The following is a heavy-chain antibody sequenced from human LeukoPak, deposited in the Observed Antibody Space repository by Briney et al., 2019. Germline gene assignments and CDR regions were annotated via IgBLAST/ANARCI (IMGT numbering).Heavy chain of an antibody. Sequence: PGGSLRLSCAASGFIFNNYGLIWVRQAPGKGLEWVSAISNDGGGTNYADFVKGRFTISRDNSKNTLFLQMNSLRAEDTALYYCSKDPNGDYIGAFDMWGPGTLVTVSS. J-gene: IGHJ3*02. CDR1: GFIFNNYG. D-gene: IGHD4-17*01. CDR2: ISNDGGGT. CDR3: SKDPNGDYIGAFDM. V-gene: IGHV3-23*01.